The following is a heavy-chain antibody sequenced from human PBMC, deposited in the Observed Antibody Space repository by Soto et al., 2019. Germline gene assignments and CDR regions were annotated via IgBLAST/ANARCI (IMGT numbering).Heavy chain of an antibody. V-gene: IGHV3-74*01. CDR2: INSDGSST. D-gene: IGHD6-13*01. Sequence: EVQLVESGGGLVQPGGSLRLSCAASGFTFSSYWMHWVRQAPGKGLVWVSRINSDGSSTNYADSVKGRFTISRDNAKNTLYLQMNSLRAEDTAVYYCARDNQQQLQHPAWYFDLWGRGTLVTVSS. J-gene: IGHJ2*01. CDR3: ARDNQQQLQHPAWYFDL. CDR1: GFTFSSYW.